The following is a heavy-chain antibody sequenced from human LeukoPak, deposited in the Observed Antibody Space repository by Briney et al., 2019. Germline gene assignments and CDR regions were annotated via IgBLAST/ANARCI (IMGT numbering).Heavy chain of an antibody. CDR3: AKVSGWTLLGYFDY. CDR1: GFTFSNFA. J-gene: IGHJ4*02. V-gene: IGHV3-23*01. Sequence: TGGSLRLSCAASGFTFSNFAMSWVRQTPGTGLAWLSAISPDGNYIYYADSVKGRFTTSRDNSKNTLYLQMNSPRAEDTAVYYCAKVSGWTLLGYFDYWGQGTLVTVSS. D-gene: IGHD6-19*01. CDR2: ISPDGNYI.